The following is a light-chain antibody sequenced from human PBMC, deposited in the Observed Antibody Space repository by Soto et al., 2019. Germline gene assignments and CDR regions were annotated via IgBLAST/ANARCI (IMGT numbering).Light chain of an antibody. Sequence: QSVLTQPPSVSGAPGQRVTISCTGSSSNIGAGYDVHWYLQLPGTAPKLLIYGNTNRPSGVPDQFSGSKSGSSASLAITGLQAEDEADYYCQSHDSSLHASVFGTGTKVTVL. CDR3: QSHDSSLHASV. V-gene: IGLV1-40*01. J-gene: IGLJ1*01. CDR1: SSNIGAGYD. CDR2: GNT.